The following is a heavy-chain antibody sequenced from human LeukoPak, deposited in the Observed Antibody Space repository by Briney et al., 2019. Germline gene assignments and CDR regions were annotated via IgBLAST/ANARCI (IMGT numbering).Heavy chain of an antibody. CDR3: ARPTRGGVFDY. D-gene: IGHD3-16*01. V-gene: IGHV4-61*02. CDR1: GGSISRGSYY. J-gene: IGHJ4*02. CDR2: IYNSGST. Sequence: PSETLSLTCIVSGGSISRGSYYWNWIRQPAGKGLEWMGRIYNSGSTNYNPSLKSRVTISVDTSKNQFSLKLSSVTAADTAVYYCARPTRGGVFDYWGQGTLVTVSS.